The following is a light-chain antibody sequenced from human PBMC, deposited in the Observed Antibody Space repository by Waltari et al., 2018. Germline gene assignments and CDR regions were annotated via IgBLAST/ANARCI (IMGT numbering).Light chain of an antibody. CDR2: WTS. CDR3: QQYYSPPWT. CDR1: ASVSHNINNQNY. V-gene: IGKV4-1*01. J-gene: IGKJ1*01. Sequence: DIVVTPSPDLLALSLGAQATLNCRASASVSHNINNQNYLAWYQQKEGQPPKLLIYWTSTRQSGVPDRFSGSGSGTDFTLTINSLQTEDVAVYYCQQYYSPPWTFGQGTKVEV.